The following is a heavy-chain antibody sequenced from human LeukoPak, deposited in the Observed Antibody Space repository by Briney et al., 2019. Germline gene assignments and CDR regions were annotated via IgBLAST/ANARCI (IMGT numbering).Heavy chain of an antibody. V-gene: IGHV4-61*08. CDR3: ARALRVVIKEVADAFDI. D-gene: IGHD3-3*01. J-gene: IGHJ3*02. CDR2: IYYSGST. Sequence: SETLSLTCTVSGGSIRTSDYYWAWIRQPPGKGLEWIGYIYYSGSTNYNPSLKSRVTISVDTSKNQFSLKLSSVTAADTAVYYCARALRVVIKEVADAFDIWGQGTMVTVSS. CDR1: GGSIRTSDYY.